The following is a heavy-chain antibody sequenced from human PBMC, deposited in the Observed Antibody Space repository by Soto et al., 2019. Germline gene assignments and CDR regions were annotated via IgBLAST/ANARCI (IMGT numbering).Heavy chain of an antibody. CDR2: IYYSGST. V-gene: IGHV4-59*01. CDR1: GGSISSYY. CDR3: ARARGGYGSYFELRDYGRHV. J-gene: IGHJ6*02. Sequence: QVQLQESAPGLVKPSETLSLTCTVAGGSISSYYWSWIRQPPGKGLERIGYIYYSGSTNYNHSLKSRVTIAGSTSKRHFSRKLSSGSAADTAVYYGARARGGYGSYFELRDYGRHVWGQEPTVTVSS. D-gene: IGHD3-9*01.